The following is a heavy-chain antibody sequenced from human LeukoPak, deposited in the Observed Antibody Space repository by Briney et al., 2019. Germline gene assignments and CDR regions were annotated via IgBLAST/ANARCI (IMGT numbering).Heavy chain of an antibody. Sequence: SETLSLTCAVYGGSFSGYYWSWIRQPPGKGLEWIGEINHSGSTNYNPSLKSRVTISVDTSKNQFSLKLSSVTAADTAVYYCAREGGIGSRYFDRLCDDAFDIWGQGTMVTVSS. CDR1: GGSFSGYY. J-gene: IGHJ3*02. CDR2: INHSGST. CDR3: AREGGIGSRYFDRLCDDAFDI. V-gene: IGHV4-34*01. D-gene: IGHD3-9*01.